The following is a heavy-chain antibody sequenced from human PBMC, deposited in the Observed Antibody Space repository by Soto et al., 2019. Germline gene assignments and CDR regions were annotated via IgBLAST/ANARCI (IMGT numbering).Heavy chain of an antibody. CDR2: IWYDGSNT. CDR3: ARDLKTRHCDY. Sequence: QVQLVESGGGVVQSGRSLRLSCAASGFAFHGYAMHWVRQAPGKGLEWVASIWYDGSNTYYGDSVKGRFTISRDNSKNTVYLQMHSLRVEDTAVYYCARDLKTRHCDYWGQGILVPVSS. CDR1: GFAFHGYA. J-gene: IGHJ4*02. V-gene: IGHV3-33*01. D-gene: IGHD4-17*01.